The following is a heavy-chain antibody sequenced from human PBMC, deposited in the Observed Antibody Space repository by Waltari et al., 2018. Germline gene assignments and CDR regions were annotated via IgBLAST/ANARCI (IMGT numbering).Heavy chain of an antibody. CDR3: ARDYESSGWFEPYYYYYGMDV. V-gene: IGHV3-11*04. D-gene: IGHD6-19*01. CDR1: GFTFSDYY. CDR2: ISSSGSTI. J-gene: IGHJ6*02. Sequence: QVQLVESGGGLVKPGGSLRLSCAASGFTFSDYYMSWIRQAPGKGLEWVSYISSSGSTIYYADSVKGRFTISRDNAKNSLYLQMNSLRAEDTAVYYCARDYESSGWFEPYYYYYGMDVWGQGTTVTVSS.